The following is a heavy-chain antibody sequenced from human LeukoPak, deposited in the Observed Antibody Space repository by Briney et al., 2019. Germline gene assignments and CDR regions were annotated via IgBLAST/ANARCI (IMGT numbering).Heavy chain of an antibody. CDR1: GFTFSSYA. V-gene: IGHV3-23*01. D-gene: IGHD6-19*01. J-gene: IGHJ3*02. Sequence: TGGSLRLSCAASGFTFSSYAMSWVRQAPGKGLEWVSAISGSGGSTYYADSVKGRFTISRDNSKNTLYLQMNSLRAEDTAVYYCAKSIAVAGRAKDDAFDIWGQGTMVTVSP. CDR3: AKSIAVAGRAKDDAFDI. CDR2: ISGSGGST.